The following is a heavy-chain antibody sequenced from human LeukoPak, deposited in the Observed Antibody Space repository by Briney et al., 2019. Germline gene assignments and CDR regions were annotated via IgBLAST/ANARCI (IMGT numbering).Heavy chain of an antibody. CDR3: AKDGPDWGSYFDS. D-gene: IGHD3-16*01. V-gene: IGHV3-23*01. Sequence: GGSLRLSCAASGFTFSSYAMSWVRQAPGKWLEWVSAIPGSGDSTHYADSVKGGFTISRDNSKNTLYLQMNSLRAEDTAVYHCAKDGPDWGSYFDSWGQGTLVTVSS. CDR1: GFTFSSYA. J-gene: IGHJ4*02. CDR2: IPGSGDST.